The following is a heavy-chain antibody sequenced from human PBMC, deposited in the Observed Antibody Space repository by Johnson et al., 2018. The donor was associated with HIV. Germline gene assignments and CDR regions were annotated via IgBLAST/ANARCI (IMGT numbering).Heavy chain of an antibody. Sequence: QVQLVESGGGVVQPGRSLRLSCAASGLTFSSYGMHWVRQAPGKGLEWVAVISYDGSKKYYAGSVQARFTISRDNSKTTLYLQMNSLRAEDTAVYYCAKAPYGSGIRPGAFDIWGQGTMVTVSS. CDR3: AKAPYGSGIRPGAFDI. J-gene: IGHJ3*02. CDR2: ISYDGSKK. CDR1: GLTFSSYG. D-gene: IGHD3-10*01. V-gene: IGHV3-30*18.